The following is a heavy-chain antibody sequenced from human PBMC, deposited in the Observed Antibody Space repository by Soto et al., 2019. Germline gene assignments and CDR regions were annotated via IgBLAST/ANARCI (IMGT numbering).Heavy chain of an antibody. CDR1: GYTFTSYY. V-gene: IGHV1-46*03. Sequence: ASVKVSCQASGYTFTSYYMHWVRQAPGQGLEWMGIINPSGGSTSYAQKFQGRVTMTRDTSTSTVYMELSSLRSEDTAVYYCGRVYCSGGSCYSVDYWGQGTLVTVSS. D-gene: IGHD2-15*01. CDR3: GRVYCSGGSCYSVDY. CDR2: INPSGGST. J-gene: IGHJ4*02.